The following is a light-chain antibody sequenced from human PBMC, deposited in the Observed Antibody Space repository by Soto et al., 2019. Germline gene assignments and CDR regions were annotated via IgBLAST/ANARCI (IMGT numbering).Light chain of an antibody. V-gene: IGKV3D-15*01. Sequence: EIVMTQSPATLSVSPGERATLSCRASQSVSGNLAWYQQKPGQAPRLLINGASTRATGIPARFSGSGSGTDFTLTISSLQSEDFAIYYCQQYKNWPAITFGQGTDWRL. CDR3: QQYKNWPAIT. CDR1: QSVSGN. CDR2: GAS. J-gene: IGKJ5*01.